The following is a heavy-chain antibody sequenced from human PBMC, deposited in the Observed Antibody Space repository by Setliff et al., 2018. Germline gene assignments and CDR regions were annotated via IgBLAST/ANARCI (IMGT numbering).Heavy chain of an antibody. V-gene: IGHV3-7*03. CDR1: RFTFSNYW. CDR2: IKEDGSEK. CDR3: AKDSEAYGPPPYYFDY. J-gene: IGHJ4*02. D-gene: IGHD3-10*01. Sequence: GGSLRLSCAASRFTFSNYWMSWVRQAPGKGLEWVANIKEDGSEKYYVDSVKGRFTISRDNAKNTLYLQMNSLRAEDTAVYYCAKDSEAYGPPPYYFDYWGQGTLVTVSS.